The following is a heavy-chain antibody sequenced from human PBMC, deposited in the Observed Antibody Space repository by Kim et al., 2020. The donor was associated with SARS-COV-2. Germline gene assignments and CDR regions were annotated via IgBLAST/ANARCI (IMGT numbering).Heavy chain of an antibody. D-gene: IGHD3-16*01. Sequence: GGSLRLSCAASGFTFSSYNMNWVRQAPGKGLECVSSISSSSGTKYYAAAVEGRITISRDNAKNSLYLQMNMLRDEATADYYSAGDGGGRSCNGPWHQG. CDR1: GFTFSSYN. CDR3: AGDGGGRSCNGP. J-gene: IGHJ5*02. CDR2: ISSSSGTK. V-gene: IGHV3-48*02.